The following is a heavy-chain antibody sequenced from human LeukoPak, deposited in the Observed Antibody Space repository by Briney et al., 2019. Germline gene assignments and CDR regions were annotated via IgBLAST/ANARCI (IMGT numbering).Heavy chain of an antibody. D-gene: IGHD3-16*01. CDR3: ATQRGEEMVFPPLFDY. CDR1: GGTFSSYA. CDR2: IIPIFGTA. J-gene: IGHJ4*02. Sequence: GASVKVSCKASGGTFSSYAISWVRQAPGQGLEWMGGIIPIFGTANYAQKFQGRVTITADESTSTAYMELSSLRSEDTAVYYCATQRGEEMVFPPLFDYWGQGTLVTVSS. V-gene: IGHV1-69*01.